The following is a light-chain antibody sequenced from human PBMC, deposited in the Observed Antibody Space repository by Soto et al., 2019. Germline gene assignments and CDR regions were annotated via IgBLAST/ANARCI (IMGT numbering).Light chain of an antibody. V-gene: IGLV1-40*01. CDR1: SSNIGAGYD. CDR2: GNI. J-gene: IGLJ1*01. Sequence: QSVLAQPPSVSGAPGQRVTISCTGSSSNIGAGYDVHWYQQRPGTAPKLLIFGNINRPSGVPDRFSGSKSGTSASLAITGLQAEDEGDYYFQSYHSTPSARYVFGTWTKV. CDR3: QSYHSTPSARYV.